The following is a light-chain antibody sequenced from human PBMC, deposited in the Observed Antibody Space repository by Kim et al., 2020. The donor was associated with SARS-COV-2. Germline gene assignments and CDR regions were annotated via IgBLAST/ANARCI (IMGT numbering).Light chain of an antibody. V-gene: IGLV3-19*01. CDR1: SLRRYY. CDR3: NSRDSSGNHVV. Sequence: SGQTVRITCQGASLRRYYARWYQQKPGPAPVLVIYGKNNRPSGIPDRFSGSSSGNTASLTITGAQAEDEADYYCNSRDSSGNHVVFGGGTQLTVL. CDR2: GKN. J-gene: IGLJ2*01.